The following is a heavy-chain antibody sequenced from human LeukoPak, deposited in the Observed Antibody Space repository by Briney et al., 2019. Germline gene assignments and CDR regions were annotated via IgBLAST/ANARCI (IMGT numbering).Heavy chain of an antibody. CDR2: ISGSDGST. CDR3: AKVETSGGANCYALDY. V-gene: IGHV3-23*01. CDR1: GFTLSSYA. J-gene: IGHJ4*02. D-gene: IGHD2-2*01. Sequence: GGPLSLSCAASGFTLSSYAMTWVPQAPDKGLEWVSPISGSDGSTYYADSVKGRFTISRDDSQNTLYLQMNSLSAEDTAVYYCAKVETSGGANCYALDYWGQGTLVTVSS.